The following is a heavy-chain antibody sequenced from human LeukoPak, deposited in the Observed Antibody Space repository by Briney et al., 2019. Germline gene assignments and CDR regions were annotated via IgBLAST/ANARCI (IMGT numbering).Heavy chain of an antibody. CDR2: ISGSGGST. Sequence: GGSLRLSCAASGFTFNSYAMSWVRQAPGKGLEWVSAISGSGGSTYYADSVKGRFTISRDNSKNTLYLQMNSLRAEDTAVYYCAKAVSGSYGCLDYWGQGTLVTVSS. D-gene: IGHD5-18*01. CDR1: GFTFNSYA. J-gene: IGHJ4*02. CDR3: AKAVSGSYGCLDY. V-gene: IGHV3-23*01.